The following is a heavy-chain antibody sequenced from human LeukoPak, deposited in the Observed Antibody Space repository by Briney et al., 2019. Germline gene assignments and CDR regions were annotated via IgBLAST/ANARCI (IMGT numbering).Heavy chain of an antibody. Sequence: PGGSLRLSCAASAFTFSDYSMNWVRQVPGKGLEWLGRIKSKTDGETADYAAPVRGRFFISRDDRKDTLYVEINSLKTEDTGIYYCTIVLRPYRGSGYRNWFDPWGRGTLVTVSS. J-gene: IGHJ5*02. V-gene: IGHV3-15*01. CDR1: AFTFSDYS. CDR3: TIVLRPYRGSGYRNWFDP. D-gene: IGHD3-22*01. CDR2: IKSKTDGETA.